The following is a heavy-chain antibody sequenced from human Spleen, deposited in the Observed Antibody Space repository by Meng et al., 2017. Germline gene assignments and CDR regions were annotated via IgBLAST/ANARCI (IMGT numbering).Heavy chain of an antibody. Sequence: ASVKVSCKVSRYTLTALAIHWVRQVPGKGLEWMGGFQPEDGETVYSQKFQGRVTMTEDTSTDTAYMELSSLRSEDTAVYFCGRPHAPWNGHYAMDVWGQGTAVTVSS. CDR2: FQPEDGET. CDR1: RYTLTALA. CDR3: GRPHAPWNGHYAMDV. J-gene: IGHJ6*02. D-gene: IGHD2-8*01. V-gene: IGHV1-24*01.